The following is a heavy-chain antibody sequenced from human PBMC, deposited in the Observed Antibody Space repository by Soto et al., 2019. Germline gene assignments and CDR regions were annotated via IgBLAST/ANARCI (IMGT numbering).Heavy chain of an antibody. Sequence: SETLSLTCTVSGGSISSYYWSWIRQPPGKGLEWIGYMYYGGRTNYNPSLKSRVTISVETSKMQVSLKLTSITAADTAIYFCARRGGGDYLFDSWGQGILVTVS. D-gene: IGHD4-17*01. CDR1: GGSISSYY. CDR2: MYYGGRT. V-gene: IGHV4-59*08. J-gene: IGHJ4*02. CDR3: ARRGGGDYLFDS.